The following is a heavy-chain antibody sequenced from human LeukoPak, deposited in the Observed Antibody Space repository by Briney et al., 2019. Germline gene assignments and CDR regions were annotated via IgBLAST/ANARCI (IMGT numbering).Heavy chain of an antibody. CDR1: GGSISSYY. V-gene: IGHV4-59*12. D-gene: IGHD3-22*01. CDR2: IYYSGST. J-gene: IGHJ6*02. Sequence: PSETLSLTCTVSGGSISSYYWSWIRQPPGKGLEWIGYIYYSGSTNYNPSLKSRVTISVDTSKNQFSLKLSSVTAADTAVYYCARDYYDSSGYDPHYYYGMDVWGQGTTVTVSS. CDR3: ARDYYDSSGYDPHYYYGMDV.